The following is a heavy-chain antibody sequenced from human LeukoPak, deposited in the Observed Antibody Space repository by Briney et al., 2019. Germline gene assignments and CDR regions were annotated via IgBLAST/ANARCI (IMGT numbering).Heavy chain of an antibody. CDR3: AKSPMTTVAAIDY. J-gene: IGHJ4*02. Sequence: GGSLRLSCAASGFSFRDYAMSWVRQAPGKGLEWVSCILGSGGATHYIDSVEGRFTISRDDSKNTLFLQLNSLRAEDTAVYYCAKSPMTTVAAIDYWGQGSQVIVSS. V-gene: IGHV3-23*01. CDR1: GFSFRDYA. CDR2: ILGSGGAT. D-gene: IGHD4-23*01.